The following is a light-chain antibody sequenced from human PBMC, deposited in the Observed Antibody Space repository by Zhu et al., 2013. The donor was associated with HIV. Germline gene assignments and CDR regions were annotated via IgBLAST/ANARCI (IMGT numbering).Light chain of an antibody. Sequence: QSALTQPASVSGSPGQSITISCTGTSSDIGGYNFVSWYQQHPGKAPKLIIYEVSSRPSGVSHRFSGSKSGNTASLTISGLQAEDGADYYCTSYTTSTTVVFGGGTKLTVL. CDR3: TSYTTSTTVV. CDR2: EVS. CDR1: SSDIGGYNF. J-gene: IGLJ2*01. V-gene: IGLV2-14*01.